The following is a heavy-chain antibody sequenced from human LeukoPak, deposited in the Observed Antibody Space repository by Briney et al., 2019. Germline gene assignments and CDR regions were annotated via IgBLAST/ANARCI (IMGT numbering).Heavy chain of an antibody. CDR2: SSGRDETT. D-gene: IGHD1-1*01. CDR1: GFTFRNFA. Sequence: GGSLRLSCAASGFTFRNFAMSWVRQAPGRGLEWVSSSSGRDETTDYAHSVKGRFTISRDNSNGTLYLQMDSLRAEDSAIYYCAKGLYINNWPNWFDPWGQGTLVIVSS. CDR3: AKGLYINNWPNWFDP. V-gene: IGHV3-23*01. J-gene: IGHJ5*02.